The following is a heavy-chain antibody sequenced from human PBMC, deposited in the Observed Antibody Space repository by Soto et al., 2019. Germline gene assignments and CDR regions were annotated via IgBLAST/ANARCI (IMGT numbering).Heavy chain of an antibody. CDR3: ARDRSGTYYNYYYYGMDV. CDR1: GFTFSSHS. J-gene: IGHJ6*02. V-gene: IGHV3-21*01. Sequence: PGGSLNPSCAVSGFTFSSHSINWVRHAPGEVLEWVSSISSSSSYIYYADSVKGRFTISRDNAKNSLYLQMNSLRAEDTAVYYCARDRSGTYYNYYYYGMDVWGQGTTVTVSS. CDR2: ISSSSSYI. D-gene: IGHD1-26*01.